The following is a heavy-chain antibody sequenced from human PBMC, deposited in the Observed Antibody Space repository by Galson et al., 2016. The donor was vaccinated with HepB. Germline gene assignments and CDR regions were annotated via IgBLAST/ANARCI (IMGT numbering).Heavy chain of an antibody. CDR2: INTDGSST. Sequence: SLRLSCADSGFPFSKYWMHWVRQAPGKGLVWVSRINTDGSSTTYADSVKGRFTISRDNAKNTLYLQMNSLRAEDTALYYCTRVHREGIAAAGLQIWGQGTLVTVSS. CDR3: TRVHREGIAAAGLQI. J-gene: IGHJ4*02. CDR1: GFPFSKYW. V-gene: IGHV3-74*01. D-gene: IGHD6-13*01.